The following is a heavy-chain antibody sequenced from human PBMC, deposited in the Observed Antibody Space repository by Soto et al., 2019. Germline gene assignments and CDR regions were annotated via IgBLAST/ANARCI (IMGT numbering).Heavy chain of an antibody. D-gene: IGHD1-26*01. J-gene: IGHJ6*02. CDR2: ISSSGITI. CDR3: AREGGSYYRRNYYYYGMDG. V-gene: IGHV3-11*01. CDR1: GFTFSDYY. Sequence: PGGSLRLSCAASGFTFSDYYISWIRQAPWKGLEWVSYISSSGITIYYADSVKGRFTISRDNAKNSLYLQMNSLRAEDTAVYYCAREGGSYYRRNYYYYGMDGFGQGNTITLSS.